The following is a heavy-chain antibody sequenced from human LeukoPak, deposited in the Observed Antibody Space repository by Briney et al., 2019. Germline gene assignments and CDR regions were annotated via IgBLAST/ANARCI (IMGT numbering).Heavy chain of an antibody. Sequence: ASVKVSCKASGYTFTGYYMHWVRQAPGQGLEWMVWINPNSGGTNYAQKFQGRVTMTRDTSISTAYMELSRLRSDDTAVYYCARVPGYCSSTSCPLWDYWGQGTLVTVSS. V-gene: IGHV1-2*02. CDR2: INPNSGGT. J-gene: IGHJ4*02. CDR3: ARVPGYCSSTSCPLWDY. CDR1: GYTFTGYY. D-gene: IGHD2-2*01.